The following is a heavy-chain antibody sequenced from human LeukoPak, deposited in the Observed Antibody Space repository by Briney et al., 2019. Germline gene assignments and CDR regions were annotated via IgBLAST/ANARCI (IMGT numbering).Heavy chain of an antibody. Sequence: SGGPLRLSCAASGFTFSSYEMNWVRQAPGKGLEWVSYISSSGNTIFYADSVKGRFAISRDNAKNSLYLQMNSLRAEDTAVYYCARRRGIDYWGQGTLVTVSS. D-gene: IGHD1-1*01. CDR1: GFTFSSYE. J-gene: IGHJ4*02. CDR3: ARRRGIDY. CDR2: ISSSGNTI. V-gene: IGHV3-48*03.